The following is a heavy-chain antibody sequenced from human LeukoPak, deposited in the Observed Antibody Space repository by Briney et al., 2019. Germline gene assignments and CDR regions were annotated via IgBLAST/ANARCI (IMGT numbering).Heavy chain of an antibody. CDR2: INHSGST. CDR3: ARAPGPVPRRMDV. J-gene: IGHJ6*02. Sequence: SETLPLTCAVYGGSFSGYYWSWIRQPPGKGLEWIGEINHSGSTNYNPSLKSRVTISVDTSKNQFSLKLSSVTAADTAVYYCARAPGPVPRRMDVWGQGTTVTVSS. CDR1: GGSFSGYY. V-gene: IGHV4-34*01.